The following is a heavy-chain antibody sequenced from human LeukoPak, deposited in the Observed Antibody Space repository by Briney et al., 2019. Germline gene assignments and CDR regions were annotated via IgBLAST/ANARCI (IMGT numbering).Heavy chain of an antibody. J-gene: IGHJ2*01. CDR2: IRSKAYGGTT. D-gene: IGHD3-22*01. CDR3: TRDHYYDSNGYSLNWYFDL. Sequence: GRSLRLSCTASGFTFGDYAMSWVRQAPGKGLEWVGFIRSKAYGGTTEYAASVKGRFTISRDDSKSIAYLQMNSLKTEDTAVYYCTRDHYYDSNGYSLNWYFDLWGRGTLVTVSS. V-gene: IGHV3-49*04. CDR1: GFTFGDYA.